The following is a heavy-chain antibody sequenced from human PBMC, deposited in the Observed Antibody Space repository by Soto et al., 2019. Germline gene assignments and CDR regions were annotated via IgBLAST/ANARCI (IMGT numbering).Heavy chain of an antibody. Sequence: ASETLSLPCGVYGGSFSGKYWSGIRQPPGEGLEWIGEITPSGSTNYSPSLKSRATISADISKNEFSLKLTSVTAADTAVYYCARGSDGGGASWGQGTLVTVSS. CDR2: ITPSGST. CDR1: GGSFSGKY. J-gene: IGHJ5*02. V-gene: IGHV4-34*01. CDR3: ARGSDGGGAS. D-gene: IGHD4-17*01.